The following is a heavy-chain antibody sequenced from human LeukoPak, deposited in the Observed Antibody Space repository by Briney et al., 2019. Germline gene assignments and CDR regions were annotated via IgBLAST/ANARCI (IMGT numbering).Heavy chain of an antibody. V-gene: IGHV4-34*01. Sequence: SETLSLTCAVYGGSFSGYYWSWIRQPPGKGLEWIGEINHSGSTNYNPSLKSRVTISVDTSKNQFPLKLSSVTAADTAVYYCARAHRSYGMDVWGQGTTVTVSS. J-gene: IGHJ6*02. CDR2: INHSGST. CDR3: ARAHRSYGMDV. CDR1: GGSFSGYY.